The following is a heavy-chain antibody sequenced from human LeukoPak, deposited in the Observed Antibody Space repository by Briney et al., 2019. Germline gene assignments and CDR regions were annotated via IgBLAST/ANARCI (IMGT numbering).Heavy chain of an antibody. Sequence: PGGSLRLPCSASGFTFRSYAMHRVRQAPGKGLEYVSAISSNGGSKYYEDSVKGRFTISRDNSKNTLYLQMSSLRAEDPAVYYCVKALDTAMVAFDYWGQGTLVTVSS. CDR1: GFTFRSYA. D-gene: IGHD5-18*01. J-gene: IGHJ4*02. V-gene: IGHV3-64D*06. CDR2: ISSNGGSK. CDR3: VKALDTAMVAFDY.